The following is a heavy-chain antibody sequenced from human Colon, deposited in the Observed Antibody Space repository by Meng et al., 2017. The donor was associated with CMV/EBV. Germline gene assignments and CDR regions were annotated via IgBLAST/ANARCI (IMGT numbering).Heavy chain of an antibody. J-gene: IGHJ3*02. CDR1: GGTFSSYA. Sequence: SVKVSCKASGGTFSSYAISWVRQAPGQGLEWMGGIIPIFGTANYAQKFQGRVTITTDESTSTAYMELSSLRSEDTAVYHCAREYCSSTSCHDAFDIWGQGTMVTVSS. V-gene: IGHV1-69*05. CDR3: AREYCSSTSCHDAFDI. CDR2: IIPIFGTA. D-gene: IGHD2-2*01.